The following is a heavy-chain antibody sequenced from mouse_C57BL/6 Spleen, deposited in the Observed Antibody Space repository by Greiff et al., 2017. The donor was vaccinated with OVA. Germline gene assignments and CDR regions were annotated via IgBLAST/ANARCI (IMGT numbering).Heavy chain of an antibody. CDR3: ARDNYGSSYWYFDV. CDR2: ISYDGSN. CDR1: GYSITSGYY. D-gene: IGHD1-1*01. Sequence: EVKLMESGPGLVKPSQSLSLTCSVTGYSITSGYYWNWIRQFPGNKLEWMGYISYDGSNNYNPSLKNRISITRDTSKNQFFLKLNSVTTEDTATYYCARDNYGSSYWYFDVWGTGTTVTVSS. J-gene: IGHJ1*03. V-gene: IGHV3-6*01.